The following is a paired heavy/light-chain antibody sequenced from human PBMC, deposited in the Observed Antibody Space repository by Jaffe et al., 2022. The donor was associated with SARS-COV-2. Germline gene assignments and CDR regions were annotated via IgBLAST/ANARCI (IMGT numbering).Light chain of an antibody. CDR3: QQRGVWPPLT. V-gene: IGKV3-11*01. Sequence: EIVLTQSPATLSLSPGERATLSCRASQSVSSYLAWFQQKPGQAPRLVIYDASNRATGIPARFSGSGSGTDFTLTISSLEPEDFAVYYCQQRGVWPPLTFGGGTKVEI. CDR1: QSVSSY. J-gene: IGKJ4*01. CDR2: DAS.
Heavy chain of an antibody. V-gene: IGHV3-23*04. Sequence: EVQLVESGGGLVQPGGSLRLSCAASGFTFSSNVMTWVRQAPGKGLEWVSTISGSSGSIHYAGSVRGRFTISRDNSKNTLYLQMDSLRAEDTAVYYCAKGGVTPSDYWGQGTLVTVSS. CDR3: AKGGVTPSDY. J-gene: IGHJ4*02. CDR2: ISGSSGSI. D-gene: IGHD2-21*02. CDR1: GFTFSSNV.